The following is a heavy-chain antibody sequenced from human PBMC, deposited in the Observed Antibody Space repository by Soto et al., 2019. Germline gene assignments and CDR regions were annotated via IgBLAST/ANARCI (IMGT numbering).Heavy chain of an antibody. Sequence: SETLSLTCTVSGGSISSSSYYWGWIRQPPGKGLEWIGSIYYSGSTYYNPSLKSRVTISVDTSKNQFSLKLSSVTAADTAVYYCATNGKQQLADYYYYGMDVWGQGTTVTVSS. D-gene: IGHD6-13*01. V-gene: IGHV4-39*01. CDR1: GGSISSSSYY. CDR2: IYYSGST. CDR3: ATNGKQQLADYYYYGMDV. J-gene: IGHJ6*02.